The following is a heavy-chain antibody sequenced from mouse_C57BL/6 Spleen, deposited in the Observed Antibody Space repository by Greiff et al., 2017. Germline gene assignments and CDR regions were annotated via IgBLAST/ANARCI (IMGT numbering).Heavy chain of an antibody. D-gene: IGHD1-1*01. CDR2: IYPGSGNT. Sequence: VQLQQSGAELVRPGASVKLSCKASGYTFTDYYINWVKQRPGQGLEWIARIYPGSGNTYYNEKFKGKATLTAEKSSSTAYMQLSSLTSEASAVYFCARECITTVVASSFSYYALDYWGQGTSVTVSS. V-gene: IGHV1-76*01. J-gene: IGHJ4*01. CDR3: ARECITTVVASSFSYYALDY. CDR1: GYTFTDYY.